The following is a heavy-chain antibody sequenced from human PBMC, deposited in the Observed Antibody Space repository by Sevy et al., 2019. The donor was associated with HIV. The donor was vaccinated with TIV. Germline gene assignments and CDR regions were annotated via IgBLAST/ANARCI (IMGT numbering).Heavy chain of an antibody. J-gene: IGHJ4*02. Sequence: GGSLRLSCAASGFSFSNYGMHWVRQAPGKGLEWVALIWHDGSSKYYADSVKGRLTISRDNSKNTLSLQMNSLRAEDTAMYYCARGADYFDSSGANFEYWGQGTLVTVSS. CDR1: GFSFSNYG. D-gene: IGHD3-22*01. V-gene: IGHV3-33*01. CDR3: ARGADYFDSSGANFEY. CDR2: IWHDGSSK.